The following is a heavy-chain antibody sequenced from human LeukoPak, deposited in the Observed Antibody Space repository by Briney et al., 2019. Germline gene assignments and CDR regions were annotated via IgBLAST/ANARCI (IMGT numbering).Heavy chain of an antibody. Sequence: SVRVSCKASGGTFSSYAISWVRQAPGQGLEWMGRIIPILGIANDAQRFQGRVTITADKSTSTAYMELSSLRSEDTAVYYCARDLFSVVRGVIITSPLGYWGQGTLVTVSS. CDR3: ARDLFSVVRGVIITSPLGY. CDR1: GGTFSSYA. J-gene: IGHJ4*02. V-gene: IGHV1-69*04. D-gene: IGHD3-10*01. CDR2: IIPILGIA.